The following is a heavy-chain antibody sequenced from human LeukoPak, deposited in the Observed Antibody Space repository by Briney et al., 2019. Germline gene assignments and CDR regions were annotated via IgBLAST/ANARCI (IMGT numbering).Heavy chain of an antibody. CDR3: ARGLVAVAGHDI. J-gene: IGHJ3*02. CDR2: IYYSGST. CDR1: GGSISSSSYY. V-gene: IGHV4-39*01. D-gene: IGHD6-19*01. Sequence: PSETLSLTCTVSGGSISSSSYYWGWIRQPPGKGLEWIGSIYYSGSTYYNPSLKSRVTISVDTSKNQFSLKLSSVTAADTAVYYCARGLVAVAGHDIWGQGTMVTVSS.